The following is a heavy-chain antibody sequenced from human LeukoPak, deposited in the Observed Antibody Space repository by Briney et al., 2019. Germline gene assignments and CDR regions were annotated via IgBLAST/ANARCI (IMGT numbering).Heavy chain of an antibody. Sequence: SETLSLTCTVSRGSISGYYWSWIRLPAGKGLEWIGRVHTSGSPDYSPSLKSRVTMSVDTSKNQVSLRLSSMTAADTAVYFCARVSYNAGSFISGGWFDPWGQGIRVTVSS. J-gene: IGHJ5*02. CDR2: VHTSGSP. D-gene: IGHD3-10*01. CDR1: RGSISGYY. V-gene: IGHV4-4*07. CDR3: ARVSYNAGSFISGGWFDP.